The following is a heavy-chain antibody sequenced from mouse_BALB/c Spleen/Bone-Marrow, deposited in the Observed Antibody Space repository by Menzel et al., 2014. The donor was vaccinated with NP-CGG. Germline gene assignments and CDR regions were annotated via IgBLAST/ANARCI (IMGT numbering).Heavy chain of an antibody. Sequence: QVQLQQPGAELVKPGASVKLSCRASGYTFTNYYMYWVKQRPGQGLEWIGEINPSNGGTNFNEKFKSKATLTVDKSSSTAYMQLSSLISEDSAVYYCTRLPHWGQRTSVTVSS. CDR1: GYTFTNYY. CDR2: INPSNGGT. V-gene: IGHV1S81*02. J-gene: IGHJ4*01. D-gene: IGHD5-1*01. CDR3: TRLPH.